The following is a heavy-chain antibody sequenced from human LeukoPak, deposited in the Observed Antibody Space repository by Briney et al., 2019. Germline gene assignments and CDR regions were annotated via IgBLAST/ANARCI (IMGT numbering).Heavy chain of an antibody. Sequence: ASAKVSCKASGYTFTSYGISWVRQAPGQGLEWMGWISAYNGNTNYAQKLQGRVTMTTDTSTSTAYMELRSLRSDDTAVYYCAMTPYCSSTSCYDYGSGSFDYWGQETLVTVSS. CDR1: GYTFTSYG. J-gene: IGHJ4*02. V-gene: IGHV1-18*04. CDR2: ISAYNGNT. D-gene: IGHD2-2*01. CDR3: AMTPYCSSTSCYDYGSGSFDY.